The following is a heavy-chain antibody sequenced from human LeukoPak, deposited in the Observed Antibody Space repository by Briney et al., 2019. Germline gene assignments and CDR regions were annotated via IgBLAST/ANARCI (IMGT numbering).Heavy chain of an antibody. Sequence: GASVKVSCKASGGTFSNYAINWVRQAPGQGLEWLGGIIPIYGTTNYGQTFKGRVTITADESTTTAYMELSSLRSEDTALYYCATPHKYYDVWRGYCPFDNWGQGTLVTVSS. CDR1: GGTFSNYA. CDR2: IIPIYGTT. D-gene: IGHD3-3*01. J-gene: IGHJ4*02. CDR3: ATPHKYYDVWRGYCPFDN. V-gene: IGHV1-69*13.